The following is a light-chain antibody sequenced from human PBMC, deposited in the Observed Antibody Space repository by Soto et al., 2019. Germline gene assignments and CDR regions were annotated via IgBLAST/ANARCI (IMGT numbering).Light chain of an antibody. J-gene: IGKJ1*01. CDR1: QSVSSSY. V-gene: IGKV3-20*01. CDR3: QQYGNSPWT. Sequence: EIVLTQSPGTLSLSRGEGSARCGRLSQSVSSSYLAWYQQKPGQAPRLLIYGASSRATGIPDRFSGSGSGTEFTLTIIRLEPQDFAVYHCQQYGNSPWTFGQGTKVDIK. CDR2: GAS.